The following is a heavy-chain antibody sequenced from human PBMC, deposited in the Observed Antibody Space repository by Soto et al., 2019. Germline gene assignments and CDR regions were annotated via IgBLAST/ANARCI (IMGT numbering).Heavy chain of an antibody. D-gene: IGHD6-19*01. Sequence: EVQLLESGGGLVQPGGSLRLSCAASGFTFSSYAMSWVRQAPGKGLEWVSAISGSGGSTYYADSVKGRVTISRDNSKNKLYLQMNSLRAEDTAVDYCAEARPLYSSCWYYFDFWGQGTLVTVSP. J-gene: IGHJ4*02. CDR3: AEARPLYSSCWYYFDF. V-gene: IGHV3-23*01. CDR2: ISGSGGST. CDR1: GFTFSSYA.